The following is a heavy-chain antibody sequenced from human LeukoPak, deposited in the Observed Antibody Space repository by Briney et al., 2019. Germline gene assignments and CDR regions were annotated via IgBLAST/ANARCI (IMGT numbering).Heavy chain of an antibody. Sequence: GGSLRLSCAASGFTFSSYGMHWVRQAPGKGLEWVAVIWYDGSNKYYADFVKGRFTISRDNSKNTLYLQMNSLRAEDTAVYCCARDPPRYSSGWPFDYGGQGTLVTVSS. CDR1: GFTFSSYG. D-gene: IGHD6-19*01. CDR2: IWYDGSNK. CDR3: ARDPPRYSSGWPFDY. J-gene: IGHJ4*02. V-gene: IGHV3-33*01.